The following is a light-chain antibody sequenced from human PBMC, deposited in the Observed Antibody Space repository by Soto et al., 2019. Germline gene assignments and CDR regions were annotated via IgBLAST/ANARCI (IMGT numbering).Light chain of an antibody. J-gene: IGLJ2*01. CDR1: SSNIGAGYD. CDR3: QSYDSSLSGHVV. V-gene: IGLV1-40*01. CDR2: YNS. Sequence: QSVLTQPPSVSGAPGQRVTISCTGSSSNIGAGYDVHWYQHLPGTAPKLLIYYNSNRPSGVPDRFSGSKSGTSASLAITGLQAEDEADYYCQSYDSSLSGHVVFGGGTKVTVL.